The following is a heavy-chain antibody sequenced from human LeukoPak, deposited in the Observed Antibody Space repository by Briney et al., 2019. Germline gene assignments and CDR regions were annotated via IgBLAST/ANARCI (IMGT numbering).Heavy chain of an antibody. J-gene: IGHJ3*02. CDR2: IYTSGST. V-gene: IGHV4-4*08. Sequence: SETLSLTCTVSGGSISSYYWSWIRQPPGKGLEWIGRIYTSGSTHYNPSLKSRVTISVDTSKNQFSLKLSSVTAADTAVYYCARYFVYYDSSDAFDIWGQGTMVTVSS. CDR3: ARYFVYYDSSDAFDI. D-gene: IGHD3-22*01. CDR1: GGSISSYY.